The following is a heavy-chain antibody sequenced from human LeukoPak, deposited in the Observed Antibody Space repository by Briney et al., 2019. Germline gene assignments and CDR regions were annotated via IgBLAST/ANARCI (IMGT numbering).Heavy chain of an antibody. V-gene: IGHV3-30*04. J-gene: IGHJ4*02. CDR3: AREDDDMWTGSYYFDY. CDR1: GFTFSSYA. CDR2: ISYDGSNK. D-gene: IGHD3-9*01. Sequence: PLRLSCAASGFTFSSYAMHWVRQAPGKGREWVAVISYDGSNKYYADSVKGRFTISRDNSKNTLYLQMNSLRAEDTAVYYCAREDDDMWTGSYYFDYWGQGTLVTVSS.